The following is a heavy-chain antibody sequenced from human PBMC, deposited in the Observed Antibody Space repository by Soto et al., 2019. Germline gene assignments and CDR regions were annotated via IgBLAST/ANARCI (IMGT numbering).Heavy chain of an antibody. J-gene: IGHJ4*02. CDR1: GLTISIASYY. Sequence: QVLLQESGPGLMKPSQTLSLTCTVSGLTISIASYYWSCIRQHPGQGLEWVGHIYYNGSTYYSPSLKSRVTLWVDTSKNQFSLRLASVTAADTAVYYCARYRISGSWSKFDYWGQGTLVTVSS. CDR2: IYYNGST. V-gene: IGHV4-31*03. CDR3: ARYRISGSWSKFDY. D-gene: IGHD6-13*01.